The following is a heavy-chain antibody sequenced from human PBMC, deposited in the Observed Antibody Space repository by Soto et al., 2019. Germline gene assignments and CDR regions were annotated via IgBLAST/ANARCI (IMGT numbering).Heavy chain of an antibody. CDR3: ARSSVVTPMGLHY. Sequence: PGGSLRLSCAVSGFTFSSYGMHWVRQAPGKGLVWVSRISGDGSSTTYADSVKGRFTISRDNAKNTLYLQMNSLRAEDTAVYYCARSSVVTPMGLHYWGLGXLVTVSS. J-gene: IGHJ4*02. CDR2: ISGDGSST. D-gene: IGHD2-21*02. CDR1: GFTFSSYG. V-gene: IGHV3-74*01.